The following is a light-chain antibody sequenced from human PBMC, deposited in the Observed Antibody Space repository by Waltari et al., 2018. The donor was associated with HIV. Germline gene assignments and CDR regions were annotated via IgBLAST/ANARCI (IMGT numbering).Light chain of an antibody. J-gene: IGLJ1*01. CDR2: EVS. Sequence: QSGLTQPASVSGSPGQPLTISCTGTTSDVGGSTYVSWYQQHPGKAPKLIIYEVSNRPSGVSNRFSGSKSGNTASLTISGLQPEDETDYYCSSFSSSSTPYVFGTGTKVTVL. CDR3: SSFSSSSTPYV. V-gene: IGLV2-14*01. CDR1: TSDVGGSTY.